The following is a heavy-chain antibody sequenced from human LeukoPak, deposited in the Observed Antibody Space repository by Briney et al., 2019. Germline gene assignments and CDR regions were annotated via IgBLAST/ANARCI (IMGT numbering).Heavy chain of an antibody. CDR2: INPNSGGT. CDR1: GYTFTGYY. D-gene: IGHD3-22*01. Sequence: ASVKVSCKASGYTFTGYYMHWVRQAPGQGLEWMGWINPNSGGTNYAQKFQGRVTMTRDTSISTAYMELSRLRSDDTAVYYCARGLYDSSGYYSIGGYWGQGTLVTVSS. J-gene: IGHJ4*02. V-gene: IGHV1-2*02. CDR3: ARGLYDSSGYYSIGGY.